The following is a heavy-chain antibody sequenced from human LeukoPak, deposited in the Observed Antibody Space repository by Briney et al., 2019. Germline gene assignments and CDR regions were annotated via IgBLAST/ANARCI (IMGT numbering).Heavy chain of an antibody. CDR1: GYSFTSYW. J-gene: IGHJ4*02. CDR3: AKFKGHYGDSEYYFDY. V-gene: IGHV5-51*01. D-gene: IGHD3-10*01. CDR2: IYPGDSDT. Sequence: GESLKISCKGSGYSFTSYWIGWVRQMPGKGLEWMGIIYPGDSDTRYSPSFQGQVTISADKSISTAYLQWSSLRAEDTAAYYCAKFKGHYGDSEYYFDYWGQGTLVTVSS.